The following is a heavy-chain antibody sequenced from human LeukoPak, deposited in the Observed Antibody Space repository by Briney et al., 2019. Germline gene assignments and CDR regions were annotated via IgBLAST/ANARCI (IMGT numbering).Heavy chain of an antibody. Sequence: GSLRLSCAASGLTVSSNCMSWVRQAPGKGLEWIGSIYYSGSTYYNPSLKSRVTISVDTSKNQFSLKLSSVTAADTAVYYCAKEGYSRGYYSYYYMDVWGKGTTVTVSS. CDR2: IYYSGST. CDR1: GLTVSSNC. CDR3: AKEGYSRGYYSYYYMDV. D-gene: IGHD6-13*01. J-gene: IGHJ6*03. V-gene: IGHV4-39*07.